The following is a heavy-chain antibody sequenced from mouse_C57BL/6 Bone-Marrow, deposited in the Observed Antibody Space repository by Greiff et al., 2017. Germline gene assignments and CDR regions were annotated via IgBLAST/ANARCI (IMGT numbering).Heavy chain of an antibody. CDR3: AKNRDYGSSQWFAF. D-gene: IGHD1-1*01. Sequence: VKLMESGPGLVQPSQSLSITCTVSGFSLTSYGVHWVRQSPGKGLEWLGVIWRGGSTDYNAAFMSRLSITKDNSKSQVFFKMNSLPADDTAIYYCAKNRDYGSSQWFAFWGQGALVTGSA. CDR2: IWRGGST. CDR1: GFSLTSYG. V-gene: IGHV2-5*01. J-gene: IGHJ3*01.